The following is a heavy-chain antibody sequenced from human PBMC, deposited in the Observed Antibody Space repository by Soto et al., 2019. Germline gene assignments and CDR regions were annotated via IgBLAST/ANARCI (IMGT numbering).Heavy chain of an antibody. CDR2: ITGSGGVT. CDR1: GFDFSGSE. CDR3: AKVAPFILGSPF. J-gene: IGHJ4*02. D-gene: IGHD2-21*01. V-gene: IGHV3-48*03. Sequence: EVKLVESGGALVQPGGSLRLSCTASGFDFSGSEMNWFRQAAGKGLEWVPYITGSGGVTFHADSVKGRFSISRDNAKNSLFLDMSDLTADDTGVYYCAKVAPFILGSPFWGQGTLVTVSS.